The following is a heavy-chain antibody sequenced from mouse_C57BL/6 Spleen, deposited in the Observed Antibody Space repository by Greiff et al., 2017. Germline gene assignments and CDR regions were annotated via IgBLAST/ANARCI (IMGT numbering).Heavy chain of an antibody. CDR1: GYTFTSYW. D-gene: IGHD1-1*01. CDR2: IHPNSGST. V-gene: IGHV1-64*01. CDR3: ARNPHYYGSSYGYCDV. J-gene: IGHJ1*03. Sequence: QVQLQQPGAELVKPGASVKLSCKASGYTFTSYWMHWVKQRPGQGLEWIGMIHPNSGSTNYNEKFKSKATLTVDKSSSTAYMQLSSLTSEDSAVYYCARNPHYYGSSYGYCDVWGTGTTVTVSS.